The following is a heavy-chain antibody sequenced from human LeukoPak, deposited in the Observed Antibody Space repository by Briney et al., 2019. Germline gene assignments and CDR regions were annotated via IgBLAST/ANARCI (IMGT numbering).Heavy chain of an antibody. V-gene: IGHV3-23*03. Sequence: GGSLRLSCAASGFTFSSYEMNWVRQAPGKGLEWVSVIYSGGSTYYADSVKGRFTISRDNSKNTLYLQMNSLRAEDTAVYYCAKSTDYSTVYYFDYWGQGTLVTVS. CDR2: IYSGGST. CDR1: GFTFSSYE. J-gene: IGHJ4*02. CDR3: AKSTDYSTVYYFDY. D-gene: IGHD2-15*01.